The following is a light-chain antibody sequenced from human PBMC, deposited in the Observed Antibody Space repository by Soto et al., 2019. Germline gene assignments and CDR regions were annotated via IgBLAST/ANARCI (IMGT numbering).Light chain of an antibody. CDR3: QQYNNWPPYT. V-gene: IGKV3-15*01. Sequence: ETVLTQSPATLSVSPGKRATLSCRANKSVGTNLAWCQQKPGQAPRLLIYAAATRATGIPARFSGSGSGTEFTLTISSLQSEDFAIYYCQQYNNWPPYTFGQGTKLEIK. J-gene: IGKJ2*01. CDR2: AAA. CDR1: KSVGTN.